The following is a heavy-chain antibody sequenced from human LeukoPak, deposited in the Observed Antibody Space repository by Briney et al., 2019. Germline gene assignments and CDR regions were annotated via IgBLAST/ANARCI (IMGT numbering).Heavy chain of an antibody. CDR1: GFTFSSYA. J-gene: IGHJ4*02. CDR3: ARYDGGSGPFDY. Sequence: GGSLRLSCAASGFTFSSYAMNWVRRAPGKGLEWVSGISSSGGSTSYADSVKGRFTISRDNSKNTLYLQMNSLRAEDTAVYYCARYDGGSGPFDYWGQGTLVTVSS. CDR2: ISSSGGST. V-gene: IGHV3-23*01. D-gene: IGHD3-10*01.